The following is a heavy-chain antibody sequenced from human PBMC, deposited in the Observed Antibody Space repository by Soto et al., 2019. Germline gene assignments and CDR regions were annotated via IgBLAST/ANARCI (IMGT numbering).Heavy chain of an antibody. D-gene: IGHD1-20*01. CDR1: GFTFSSYA. CDR2: VSGSGGST. CDR3: AKPPGYNWNDY. J-gene: IGHJ4*02. V-gene: IGHV3-23*01. Sequence: EVQLLESGGGLVQPGGSLRLSCAAPGFTFSSYAMSWVRQAPGKGLEWISAVSGSGGSTYYADSVKGRFTISRDNSKDTLYLQMNNLRAEDTAVYYCAKPPGYNWNDYWGQGTLVTVSS.